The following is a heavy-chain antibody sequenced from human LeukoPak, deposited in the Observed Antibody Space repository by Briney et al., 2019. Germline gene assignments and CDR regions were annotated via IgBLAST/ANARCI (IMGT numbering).Heavy chain of an antibody. J-gene: IGHJ6*03. CDR1: GFSFSSYA. V-gene: IGHV3-23*01. Sequence: PGGSRRLSCAASGFSFSSYAMSWVRQAPGKGLEWVSGIIRGGSTYYADSAKGRFTISRDNSKNTLYLQMNSLRAEDTAVYYCAKNFWSDKYYYYYMDVWGKGTTVTVSS. CDR3: AKNFWSDKYYYYYMDV. D-gene: IGHD3-3*01. CDR2: IIRGGST.